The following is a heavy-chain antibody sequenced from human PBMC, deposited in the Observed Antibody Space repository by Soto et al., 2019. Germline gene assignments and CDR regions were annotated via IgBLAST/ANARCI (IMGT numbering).Heavy chain of an antibody. V-gene: IGHV4-34*01. D-gene: IGHD2-15*01. CDR2: INHSGST. CDR3: ARGGYYYYSGMDV. J-gene: IGHJ6*02. Sequence: QVQLQQWGAGLLKPSETLSLTCAVYGGSFSGYYWSWIRQPPGKGLEWIGEINHSGSTNYNPSLKSRVTISVDTSKNQFSLKLSSVTSADTAVYYCARGGYYYYSGMDVWGQGTTVTVSS. CDR1: GGSFSGYY.